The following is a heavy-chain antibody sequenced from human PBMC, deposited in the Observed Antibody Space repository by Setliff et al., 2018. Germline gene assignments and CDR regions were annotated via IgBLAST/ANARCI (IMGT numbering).Heavy chain of an antibody. CDR2: IYTSGST. CDR1: GGSISSYY. J-gene: IGHJ4*02. V-gene: IGHV4-59*08. CDR3: ARHEFVGGYYGSVTYRHFDY. Sequence: SETLSLTCTVSGGSISSYYWSWIRQPPWKGLEWIGYIYTSGSTNYNPSLKSRVTISLDTSKNQFSLKLSSVTATDTAVYYCARHEFVGGYYGSVTYRHFDYWGQGILVTVSS. D-gene: IGHD3-10*01.